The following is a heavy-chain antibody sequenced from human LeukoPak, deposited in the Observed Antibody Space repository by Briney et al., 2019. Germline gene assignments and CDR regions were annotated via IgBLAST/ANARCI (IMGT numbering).Heavy chain of an antibody. Sequence: GGSLRLSCAASGFTFSSYAMSWVRQAPGKGLEWVSAISGSGGSTYYADSVKGRFTISRDNSKNTLYLQMNSLRAEDTAVYYRAKPRYSSGWPHFDYWGQGTLVTVSS. CDR2: ISGSGGST. D-gene: IGHD6-19*01. CDR3: AKPRYSSGWPHFDY. J-gene: IGHJ4*02. V-gene: IGHV3-23*01. CDR1: GFTFSSYA.